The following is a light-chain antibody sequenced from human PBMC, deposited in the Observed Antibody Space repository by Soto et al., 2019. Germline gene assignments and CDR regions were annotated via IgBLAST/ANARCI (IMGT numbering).Light chain of an antibody. CDR1: QSVNSRF. CDR2: GAS. V-gene: IGKV3-20*01. Sequence: EIVLTQSPGTLSLSPGERATLSCRASQSVNSRFLAWYQQKPGQAPRLLMYGASTRATGIPDRFSGSGSGAYFTLTISRLEPEDFAVYFCQQYGSSPPRYTFGQGTKLEIK. J-gene: IGKJ2*01. CDR3: QQYGSSPPRYT.